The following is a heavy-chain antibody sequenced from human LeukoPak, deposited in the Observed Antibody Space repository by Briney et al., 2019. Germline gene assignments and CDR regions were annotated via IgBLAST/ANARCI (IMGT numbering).Heavy chain of an antibody. D-gene: IGHD2-2*02. J-gene: IGHJ5*02. CDR3: ARLYCSTTTCYNFWFDH. V-gene: IGHV1-18*01. CDR1: GYSFTSYG. CDR2: ISPYSGNT. Sequence: ASAKVSCKASGYSFTSYGISWVRQAPGQGPEWMGWISPYSGNTNLAQKFQGRVTMTTHTSTGTAYMELRSLRSDDTAVYYCARLYCSTTTCYNFWFDHWGQGTLVTVSS.